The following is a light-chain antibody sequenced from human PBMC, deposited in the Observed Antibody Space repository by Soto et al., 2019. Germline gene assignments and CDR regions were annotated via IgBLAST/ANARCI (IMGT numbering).Light chain of an antibody. Sequence: EIMLTQNTATLSGSPGERATLSCRASQYVSSFLAWYQQKPGQAPRLLIYGASTRATGIPARFSGSGSGTEFTLTISSLHSEDFAVYYCQHYSSWPPYTFGQGTRLEI. V-gene: IGKV3D-15*01. CDR2: GAS. J-gene: IGKJ5*01. CDR1: QYVSSF. CDR3: QHYSSWPPYT.